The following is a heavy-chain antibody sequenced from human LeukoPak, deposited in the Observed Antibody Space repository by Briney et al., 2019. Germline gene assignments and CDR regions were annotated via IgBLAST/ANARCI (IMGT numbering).Heavy chain of an antibody. CDR3: AKDKGIYGSGSYNDY. D-gene: IGHD3-10*01. CDR1: EFTLSGYW. CDR2: INQDGSEK. Sequence: GGSLRLSCAASEFTLSGYWRNRVRQAPGRGPEWVANINQDGSEKHNGDAVNGRFTISRDNAKNYLYLQMNSLRAENTALYYCAKDKGIYGSGSYNDYWGQGTLVTVSS. V-gene: IGHV3-7*03. J-gene: IGHJ4*02.